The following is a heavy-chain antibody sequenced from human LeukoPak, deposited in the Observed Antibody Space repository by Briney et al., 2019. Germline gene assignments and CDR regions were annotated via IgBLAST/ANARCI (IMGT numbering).Heavy chain of an antibody. CDR3: ETDGHFYLCFGY. Sequence: SETLSLSCAASGFTVSSNYLSWVRQPPGKGLEWIGYIYYSGSTNYNPSLKSRVTISVDTSKNQFSLNLNSPTAADTAVYYCETDGHFYLCFGYWGQGTLVSVSS. CDR2: IYYSGST. CDR1: GFTVSSNY. J-gene: IGHJ4*02. D-gene: IGHD3-3*02. V-gene: IGHV4-59*02.